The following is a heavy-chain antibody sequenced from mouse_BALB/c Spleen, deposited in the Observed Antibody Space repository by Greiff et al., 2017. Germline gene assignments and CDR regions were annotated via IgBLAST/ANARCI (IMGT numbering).Heavy chain of an antibody. CDR2: IDPSDSYT. V-gene: IGHV1-69*02. CDR3: ATVYGNYVAY. Sequence: QVHVKQPGAELVKPGASVKLSCKASGYTFTSYWMHWVKQRPGQGLEWIGEIDPSDSYTNYNQKFKGKATLTVDKSSSTAYMQLSSLTSEDSAVYYCATVYGNYVAYWGQGTLVTLSA. CDR1: GYTFTSYW. J-gene: IGHJ3*01. D-gene: IGHD2-1*01.